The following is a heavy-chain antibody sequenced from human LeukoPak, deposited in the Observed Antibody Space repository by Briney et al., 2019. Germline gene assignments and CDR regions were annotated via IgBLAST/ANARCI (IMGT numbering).Heavy chain of an antibody. CDR3: ARVSYQEGVDY. CDR1: GGSINGGNYY. J-gene: IGHJ4*02. Sequence: SETLSLTCTVSGGSINGGNYYWTWIRQPAGKGLEWIGRISPSGSTNYNPSLTSRVTISVDTSKNQFSLKLSFVTAADTAVYYCARVSYQEGVDYWGQGTLVTVSS. CDR2: ISPSGST. V-gene: IGHV4-61*02. D-gene: IGHD2-2*01.